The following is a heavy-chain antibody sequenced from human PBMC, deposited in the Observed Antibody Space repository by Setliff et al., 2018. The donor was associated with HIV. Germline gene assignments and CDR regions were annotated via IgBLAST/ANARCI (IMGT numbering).Heavy chain of an antibody. CDR2: MNPNSGNT. Sequence: GASVKVSCKASGYTFTNYDINWVRQAPGQGLEWMGWMNPNSGNTGYAQKFQGRVTMTRNTSIRTAYMELSSLRSDDTAVYYCARDNIIWSKDYWGQGTLVTVS. J-gene: IGHJ4*02. V-gene: IGHV1-8*02. CDR3: ARDNIIWSKDY. D-gene: IGHD1-20*01. CDR1: GYTFTNYD.